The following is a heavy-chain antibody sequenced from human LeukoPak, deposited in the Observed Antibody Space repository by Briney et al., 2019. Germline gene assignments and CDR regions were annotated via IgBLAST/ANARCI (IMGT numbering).Heavy chain of an antibody. D-gene: IGHD1-26*01. CDR1: GFTFSSYE. V-gene: IGHV3-48*03. CDR3: ARGWDRAHPTGFEFDV. J-gene: IGHJ4*02. Sequence: GGSLRLSCAASGFTFSSYEMNWVRQAPGKGLEWVSFISTSGTTINQPDSVKGRFTISRDNATNSMHLQMDNLRVEDTAVYYCARGWDRAHPTGFEFDVWGQGTLVTVSS. CDR2: ISTSGTTI.